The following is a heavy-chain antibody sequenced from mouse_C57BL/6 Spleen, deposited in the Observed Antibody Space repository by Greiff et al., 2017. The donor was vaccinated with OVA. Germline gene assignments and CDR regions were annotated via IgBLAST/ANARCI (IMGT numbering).Heavy chain of an antibody. CDR1: GYTFTDYE. CDR2: IDPETGGT. CDR3: TRRGDEGYFDY. D-gene: IGHD3-3*01. J-gene: IGHJ2*01. V-gene: IGHV1-15*01. Sequence: QVQLQQSGAELVRPGASVTLSCKASGYTFTDYEMHWVKQTPVHGLEWIGAIDPETGGTAYNQKFKGKAILTADKSSSTAYMELRSLTSEDSAVYYCTRRGDEGYFDYWGQGTTLTVSS.